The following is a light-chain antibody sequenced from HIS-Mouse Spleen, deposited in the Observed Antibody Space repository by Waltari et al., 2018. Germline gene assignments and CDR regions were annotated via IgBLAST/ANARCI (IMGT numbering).Light chain of an antibody. J-gene: IGKJ4*01. CDR3: QQYNSYSKLT. Sequence: DIQMTHSPSPLSASVGYRVPITCRASQSISTWLAWYQQKPGKAPKLLIYKASSLESGVPSRFSGSGSGTEFTLTISSLQPDDFATYYCQQYNSYSKLTFGGGTKVEIK. CDR2: KAS. V-gene: IGKV1-5*03. CDR1: QSISTW.